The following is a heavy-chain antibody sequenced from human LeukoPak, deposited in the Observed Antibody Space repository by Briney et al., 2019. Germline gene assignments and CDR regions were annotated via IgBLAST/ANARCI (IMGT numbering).Heavy chain of an antibody. D-gene: IGHD3-3*01. Sequence: SETLSLTCTVSGGSISSHYWSWIRQSPGKGLEWIGYIYYSGSTNYNPSLKSRVTISVDTSKNQFSLKLSSVTAADTAVYYCARGEADDFWSGYYRPLGYYYYYYYMDVWGKGTTVTVSS. CDR3: ARGEADDFWSGYYRPLGYYYYYYYMDV. CDR1: GGSISSHY. V-gene: IGHV4-59*11. CDR2: IYYSGST. J-gene: IGHJ6*03.